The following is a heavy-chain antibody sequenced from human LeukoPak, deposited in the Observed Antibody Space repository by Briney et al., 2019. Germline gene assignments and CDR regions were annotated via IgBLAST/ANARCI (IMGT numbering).Heavy chain of an antibody. J-gene: IGHJ1*01. Sequence: GGSLRLSCAASGFTFSSYSMHWVRQAPGKGLEWVAVISYDGSNKYYADSVKGRFTISRDNSKNTLYLQMNSLRAEDTAVYYCARAVGYCCGGSCYPQYFQHWGQGTLVTVSS. CDR3: ARAVGYCCGGSCYPQYFQH. CDR1: GFTFSSYS. CDR2: ISYDGSNK. V-gene: IGHV3-30-3*01. D-gene: IGHD2-15*01.